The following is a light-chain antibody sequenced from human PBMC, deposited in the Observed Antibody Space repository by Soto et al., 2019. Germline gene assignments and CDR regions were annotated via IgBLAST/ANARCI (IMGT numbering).Light chain of an antibody. CDR2: GVN. CDR3: SSYTTSSALQV. J-gene: IGLJ1*01. Sequence: QSALTQPASVSGSPGQSITISCSGTISDFVLYNYVSWYQQHPGKAPKLMIYGVNNRPSGVSNRFSGSKSGNTASLTISGLQADDEAHYYCSSYTTSSALQVFGTGTKVTVL. V-gene: IGLV2-14*01. CDR1: ISDFVLYNY.